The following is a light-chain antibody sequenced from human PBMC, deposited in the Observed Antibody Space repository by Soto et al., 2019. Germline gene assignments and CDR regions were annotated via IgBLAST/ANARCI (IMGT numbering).Light chain of an antibody. J-gene: IGLJ1*01. CDR2: EVN. Sequence: QSVLTQPPSASGSPGQSVTISCTGTSSDVGGYKYVSWYQQHPGKAPKLMIFEVNKRPSGVPDRFSGSKSGNTASLTVSGLQAADEADYYCSSYAGINNLGVFGPGTKLTVL. CDR3: SSYAGINNLGV. V-gene: IGLV2-8*01. CDR1: SSDVGGYKY.